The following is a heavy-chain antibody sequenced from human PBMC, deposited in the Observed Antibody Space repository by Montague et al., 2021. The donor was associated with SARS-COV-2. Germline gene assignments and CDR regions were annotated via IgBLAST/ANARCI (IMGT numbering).Heavy chain of an antibody. CDR1: GGSISSSSYY. Sequence: SETLSLTCTVSGGSISSSSYYWGWIRQPPGKGLEWIGSIYYSGSTYYNPSLKSRVTMSVDTSKNQFSLKLSSVTVADTAVYYCARVGRQQLVRLSGMDVWGQGTTVTVSS. CDR3: ARVGRQQLVRLSGMDV. V-gene: IGHV4-39*01. D-gene: IGHD6-13*01. CDR2: IYYSGST. J-gene: IGHJ6*02.